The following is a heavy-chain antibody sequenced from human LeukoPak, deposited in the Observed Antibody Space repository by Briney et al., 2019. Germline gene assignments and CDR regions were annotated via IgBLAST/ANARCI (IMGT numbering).Heavy chain of an antibody. Sequence: ASVKVSCKASGYTFTNYAVNWVRQAPGQGLEWMGWINLNTGNPIYAQGFTGRFVFSLDTSVSTAYLQISSLKTDDTAIYYCARGDYYASGREDYWGQGTLVTVSS. V-gene: IGHV7-4-1*02. CDR2: INLNTGNP. D-gene: IGHD3-10*01. J-gene: IGHJ4*02. CDR3: ARGDYYASGREDY. CDR1: GYTFTNYA.